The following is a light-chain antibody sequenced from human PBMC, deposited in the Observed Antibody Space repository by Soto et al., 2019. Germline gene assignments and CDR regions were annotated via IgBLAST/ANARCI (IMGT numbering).Light chain of an antibody. CDR2: GAS. V-gene: IGKV3-20*01. J-gene: IGKJ1*01. CDR3: LHHNTFPWT. Sequence: EIVLTQSPGTLSLSPGERATLSCRASQRVSGNYLAWYQQKPGQAPRLLIYGASGRASGIPDRFSGSGSGTDFTLTISSLQPEDFATYFCLHHNTFPWTFGQGTKVEIK. CDR1: QRVSGNY.